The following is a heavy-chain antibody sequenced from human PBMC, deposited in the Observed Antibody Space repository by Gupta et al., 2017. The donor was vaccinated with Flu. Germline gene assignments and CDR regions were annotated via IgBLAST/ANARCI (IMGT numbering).Heavy chain of an antibody. D-gene: IGHD6-13*01. CDR3: TRLTLAAAGGVGIDY. CDR1: GFTFSGSA. V-gene: IGHV3-73*02. CDR2: IRSKANSYAT. Sequence: EVQLVESGGGLVQPGGSLKLSCAASGFTFSGSAMHWVRQASGKGLEWVGRIRSKANSYATAYAASVKGRFTISRDDSKNTAYLQMNSLKTEDTAVYYCTRLTLAAAGGVGIDYWGQGTLVTVSS. J-gene: IGHJ4*02.